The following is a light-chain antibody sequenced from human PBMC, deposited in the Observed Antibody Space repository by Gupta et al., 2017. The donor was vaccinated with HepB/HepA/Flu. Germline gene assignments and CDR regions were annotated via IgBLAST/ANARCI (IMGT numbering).Light chain of an antibody. CDR2: DAS. J-gene: IGKJ1*01. CDR1: QNIGSN. Sequence: EIVMTQSPATLSVSPGRRATLSCRASQNIGSNFAWYQQRPGHPPSLLIVDASLRAAGPPSRFSCSWAGTEFTLTISSPQSEVSAVYFCQHDTDSLPWTFGQGTKVEIK. V-gene: IGKV3-15*01. CDR3: QHDTDSLPWT.